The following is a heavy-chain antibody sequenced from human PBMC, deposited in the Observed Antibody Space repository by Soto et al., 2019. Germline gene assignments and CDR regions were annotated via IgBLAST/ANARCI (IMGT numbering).Heavy chain of an antibody. Sequence: QVQLVESGGGVVQPGGSLRLSCAASGFPFSNYGMHWVRQAPGKGLEWVAVIWYHGSNKYYADSVKGRFTISRDNSKNTLYLQMNSLRAEDTAVYYCARDRDPGQWLTTNYFDYWGQGTLVTVSS. CDR3: ARDRDPGQWLTTNYFDY. CDR2: IWYHGSNK. J-gene: IGHJ4*02. V-gene: IGHV3-33*01. CDR1: GFPFSNYG. D-gene: IGHD6-19*01.